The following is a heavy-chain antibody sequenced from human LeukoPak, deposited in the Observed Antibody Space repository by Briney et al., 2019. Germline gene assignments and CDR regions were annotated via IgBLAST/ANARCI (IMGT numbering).Heavy chain of an antibody. CDR2: IGTRSNPI. Sequence: PGGSLRLSCAASGFSFSDFYMSWIRQAPGMGLEWIAYIGTRSNPIYYADSVKGRVTISRDDAKNSPYLQMNSLRDEDTAVYFCAREARGSGRDFDYWGQGILVTVSS. CDR1: GFSFSDFY. CDR3: AREARGSGRDFDY. D-gene: IGHD1-26*01. V-gene: IGHV3-11*01. J-gene: IGHJ4*02.